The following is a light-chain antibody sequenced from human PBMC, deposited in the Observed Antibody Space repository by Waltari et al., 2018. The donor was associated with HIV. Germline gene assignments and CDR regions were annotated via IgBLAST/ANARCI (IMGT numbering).Light chain of an antibody. Sequence: QSALTQPASVSGSPGQSISISCTGTSSDIGNYYVSWYQHHPGKAPKVIIYEVSNRPSGVSNRFSGSKSGNTASLTISGLLPEDEAYYVCSSYISSATPEFGGGTRLTVL. CDR2: EVS. J-gene: IGLJ3*02. V-gene: IGLV2-14*01. CDR1: SSDIGNYY. CDR3: SSYISSATPE.